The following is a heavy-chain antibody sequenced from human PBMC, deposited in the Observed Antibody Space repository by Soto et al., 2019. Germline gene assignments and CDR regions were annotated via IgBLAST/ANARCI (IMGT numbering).Heavy chain of an antibody. CDR2: ISGSDGKT. D-gene: IGHD3-3*01. V-gene: IGHV3-23*01. CDR1: GFSFGSYA. Sequence: GGSLRLSCAASGFSFGSYALSWVRQAPGRGLEWVSTISGSDGKTFYADSVKGRFSISRDTSQSTLYLQMNSLRADDTAMYYCARWSYLDYWGQGTQVTVSS. CDR3: ARWSYLDY. J-gene: IGHJ4*02.